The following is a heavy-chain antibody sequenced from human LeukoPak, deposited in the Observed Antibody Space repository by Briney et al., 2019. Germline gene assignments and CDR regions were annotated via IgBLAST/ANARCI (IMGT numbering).Heavy chain of an antibody. CDR1: GFTFSSYG. CDR3: ARDITSSWYWFDP. CDR2: INWNGGST. D-gene: IGHD6-13*01. Sequence: GGSLRLSCAASGFTFSSYGMSWVRQAPGKGLEWVSGINWNGGSTGYADSVKGRFTISRDNAKNSLYLQMNSLRAEDTALYYCARDITSSWYWFDPWGQGTLVTVSS. V-gene: IGHV3-20*04. J-gene: IGHJ5*02.